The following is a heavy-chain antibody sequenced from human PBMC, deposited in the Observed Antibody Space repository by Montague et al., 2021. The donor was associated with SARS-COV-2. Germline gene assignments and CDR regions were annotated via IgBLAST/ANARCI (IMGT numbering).Heavy chain of an antibody. CDR1: GGSISNYY. Sequence: TLSLTVTVSGGSISNYYWSWIRQPAGKGLEWIGRIYSSGSTNYNPSLKSRISMSVDTSKNQFSLKLSSVTAADTAIYYCARDYSHCSGGSCVFDYWGQGTLVTVSS. CDR2: IYSSGST. CDR3: ARDYSHCSGGSCVFDY. V-gene: IGHV4-4*07. J-gene: IGHJ4*02. D-gene: IGHD2-15*01.